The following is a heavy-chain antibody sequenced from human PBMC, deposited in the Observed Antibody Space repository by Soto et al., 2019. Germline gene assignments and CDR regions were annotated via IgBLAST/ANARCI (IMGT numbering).Heavy chain of an antibody. CDR2: ISYDGSNK. CDR3: AKELVPAADGNYYYYGMDV. D-gene: IGHD2-2*01. J-gene: IGHJ6*02. V-gene: IGHV3-30*18. CDR1: GFTFSSYG. Sequence: QVQLVESGGGVVQPGRSLRLSCAASGFTFSSYGMHWVRQAPGKGLEWVAVISYDGSNKYYADSVKGRFTISRDNSKNTLYLQMNSLRAEDTAVYYCAKELVPAADGNYYYYGMDVWGQGTTVTVSS.